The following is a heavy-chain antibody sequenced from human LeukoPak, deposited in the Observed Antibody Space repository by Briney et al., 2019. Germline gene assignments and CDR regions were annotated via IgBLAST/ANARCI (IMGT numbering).Heavy chain of an antibody. J-gene: IGHJ6*03. Sequence: PGGSLRLSCAASGFTFSSYAMSWVSQAPGKGLEWVSAISGSGGSTYYADSVKGRFTISRDNSKNTLYLQMNSLRAEDTAVYYCAKGRYSSSWYKDYYYYMDVWGKGTTVTVSS. CDR1: GFTFSSYA. CDR3: AKGRYSSSWYKDYYYYMDV. CDR2: ISGSGGST. D-gene: IGHD6-13*01. V-gene: IGHV3-23*01.